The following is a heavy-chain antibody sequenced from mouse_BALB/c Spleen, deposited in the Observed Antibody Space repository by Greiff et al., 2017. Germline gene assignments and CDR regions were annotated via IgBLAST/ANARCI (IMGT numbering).Heavy chain of an antibody. J-gene: IGHJ3*01. CDR1: GYSITSDYA. D-gene: IGHD2-4*01. CDR3: ARHPWSTMITTGFAY. CDR2: ISYSGST. Sequence: EVQGVESGPGLVKPSQSLSLTCTVTGYSITSDYAWNWIRQFPGNKLEWMGYISYSGSTSYNPSLKSRISITRDTSKNQFFLQLNSVTTEDTATYYCARHPWSTMITTGFAYWGQGTLVTVSA. V-gene: IGHV3-2*02.